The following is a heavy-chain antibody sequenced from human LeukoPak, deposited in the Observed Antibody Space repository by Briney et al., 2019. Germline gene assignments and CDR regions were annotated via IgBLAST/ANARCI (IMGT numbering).Heavy chain of an antibody. V-gene: IGHV1-24*01. J-gene: IGHJ5*02. Sequence: ASVKVSCKVSGYTLTELSMHWVRQAPGKGLEWMGSFDPEDGETIYAQKFQGRVTMTEDTSTDTAYMELSSLRSEDTAVYYCATDTRDGYNYGWFDPWGQGTLVTVSS. CDR1: GYTLTELS. CDR3: ATDTRDGYNYGWFDP. CDR2: FDPEDGET. D-gene: IGHD5-24*01.